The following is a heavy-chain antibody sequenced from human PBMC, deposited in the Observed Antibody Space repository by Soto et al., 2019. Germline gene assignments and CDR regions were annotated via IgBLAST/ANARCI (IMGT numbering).Heavy chain of an antibody. Sequence: QVQLVQSGAEVKKPGDSVKVSCKASGYTLTSYGTSWVRQAPGQGLEWMGWISAYNGNTHYAQKLQGSVTMTTDTSTSTAYMELRSLRSDDTAVYYCARVRYCSGGSCYGQLPGDYWRQGTLFTVSS. D-gene: IGHD2-15*01. V-gene: IGHV1-18*01. CDR2: ISAYNGNT. J-gene: IGHJ4*02. CDR3: ARVRYCSGGSCYGQLPGDY. CDR1: GYTLTSYG.